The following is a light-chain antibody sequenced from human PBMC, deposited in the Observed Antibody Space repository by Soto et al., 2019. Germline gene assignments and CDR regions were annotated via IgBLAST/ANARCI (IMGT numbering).Light chain of an antibody. Sequence: QSALTQPASVSGSPGQSITISCTGTSSDVGGYNYVSWYQQHPGKAPKLMIYEVSNRPSGVSNRFSGSKSGNTASLTISGLQADDEADYHCASYTTGSTLVVFGGGTKVTVL. V-gene: IGLV2-14*01. CDR3: ASYTTGSTLVV. J-gene: IGLJ3*02. CDR1: SSDVGGYNY. CDR2: EVS.